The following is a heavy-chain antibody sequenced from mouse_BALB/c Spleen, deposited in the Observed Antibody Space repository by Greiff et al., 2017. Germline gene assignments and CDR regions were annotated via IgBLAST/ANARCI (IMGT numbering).Heavy chain of an antibody. V-gene: IGHV2-9*02. CDR2: IWAGGST. CDR3: ARDVRGNYAMDY. CDR1: GFSLTSYG. J-gene: IGHJ4*01. Sequence: VQGVESGPGLVAPSQSLSITCTVSGFSLTSYGVHWVRQPPGKGLEWLGVIWAGGSTNYNSALMSRLSISKDNSKSQVFLKMNSLQTDDTAMYYCARDVRGNYAMDYWGQGTSVTVSS.